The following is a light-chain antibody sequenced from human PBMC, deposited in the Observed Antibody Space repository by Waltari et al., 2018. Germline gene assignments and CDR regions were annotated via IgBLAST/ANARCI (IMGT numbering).Light chain of an antibody. CDR1: DSDVRVYHF. Sequence: QSALPQPASVSVPPGQSITISCSGTDSDVRVYHFVSWYQQHPGKAPHLIIYEVSNRPSGISNRFSASKSGNTASLTISGLQAEDEADYYCSSYTTSSAPGVFGTGTRVTVL. CDR3: SSYTTSSAPGV. J-gene: IGLJ1*01. V-gene: IGLV2-14*01. CDR2: EVS.